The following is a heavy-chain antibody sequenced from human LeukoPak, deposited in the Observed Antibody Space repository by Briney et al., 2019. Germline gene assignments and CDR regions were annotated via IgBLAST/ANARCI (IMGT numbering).Heavy chain of an antibody. CDR1: GFTFSSYE. CDR3: ARDSSGWFYFDY. Sequence: PGGSLRLSCAASGFTFSSYEMNWVRQAPGKGLEWVSYISSSGRTIYYADSVKGRFTISRDNAKNPLYLQMNSLRAEDTAVYYCARDSSGWFYFDYWGQGTLVTVSS. J-gene: IGHJ4*02. D-gene: IGHD6-19*01. CDR2: ISSSGRTI. V-gene: IGHV3-48*03.